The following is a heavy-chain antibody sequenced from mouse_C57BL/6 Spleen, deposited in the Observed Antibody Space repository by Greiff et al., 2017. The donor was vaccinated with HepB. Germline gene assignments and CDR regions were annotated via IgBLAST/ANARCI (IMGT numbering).Heavy chain of an antibody. D-gene: IGHD1-1*01. CDR3: ARNPSYGSSYWYFDV. Sequence: VQVVESGPGLVQPSQSLSITCTVSGFSLTSYGVHWVRQSPGKGLEWLGVIWSGGSTDYNAAFISRLSISKDNSKSQVFFKMNSLQADDTAIYYCARNPSYGSSYWYFDVWGTGTTVTVSS. J-gene: IGHJ1*03. CDR1: GFSLTSYG. CDR2: IWSGGST. V-gene: IGHV2-2*01.